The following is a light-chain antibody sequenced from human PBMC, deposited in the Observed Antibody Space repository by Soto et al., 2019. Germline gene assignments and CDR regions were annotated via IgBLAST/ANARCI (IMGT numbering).Light chain of an antibody. J-gene: IGKJ1*01. V-gene: IGKV1-5*03. CDR2: KAS. CDR1: QTISSW. CDR3: QQYSSFSRT. Sequence: DIQITQSPSTLSASVGDRVTITCRASQTISSWLAWYQQKPGKAPKLLIYKASTLKSGVPSRFSGSGSGTEFSLTISSLQPDDFATFYCQQYSSFSRTFGQGTKVDIK.